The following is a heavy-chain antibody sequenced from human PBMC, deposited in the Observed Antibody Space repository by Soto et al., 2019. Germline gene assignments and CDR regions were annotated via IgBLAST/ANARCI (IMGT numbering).Heavy chain of an antibody. CDR3: AKDRGGVDFYGMDV. V-gene: IGHV3-9*01. CDR1: GFTFDDYA. Sequence: EVQLVESGGGLVQPGRSLRLSCAASGFTFDDYAMHWVRQAPGKGLEWVSGISWNSGSIGYADSVKGRFTISRDNAKNSLYLQMNSLGAEDTALYYCAKDRGGVDFYGMDVWGQGTTVTVSS. D-gene: IGHD2-15*01. CDR2: ISWNSGSI. J-gene: IGHJ6*02.